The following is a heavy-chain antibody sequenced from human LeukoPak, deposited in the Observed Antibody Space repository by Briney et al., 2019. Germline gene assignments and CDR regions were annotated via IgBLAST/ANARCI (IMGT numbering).Heavy chain of an antibody. J-gene: IGHJ4*02. V-gene: IGHV4-39*01. Sequence: SETLSLTCAVHGESFNTHYWGWIRQPPGKGLEWIGSIYYSGSTYYNPSLKSRVTISVDTSKNQFSLKLSSVTAADTAVYYCARNRRHRTTKRGFDYWGQGTLVTVSS. D-gene: IGHD1-14*01. CDR3: ARNRRHRTTKRGFDY. CDR1: GESFNTHY. CDR2: IYYSGST.